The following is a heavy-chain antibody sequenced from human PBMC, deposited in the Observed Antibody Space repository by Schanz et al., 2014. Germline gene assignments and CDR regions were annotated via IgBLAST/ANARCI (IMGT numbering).Heavy chain of an antibody. CDR2: MNESHSTI. D-gene: IGHD6-19*01. Sequence: EVHLVESGGGLVQPGGSLRLSCAASGFMFSSYGMHWVRQAPGKGLEWVSAMNESHSTIYYADSVRGRFTISRDSSKNTLYLQMNSLRPEDTAVYYCAASSGWHPSTDYWGQGTLVTVSS. J-gene: IGHJ4*02. V-gene: IGHV3-23*04. CDR1: GFMFSSYG. CDR3: AASSGWHPSTDY.